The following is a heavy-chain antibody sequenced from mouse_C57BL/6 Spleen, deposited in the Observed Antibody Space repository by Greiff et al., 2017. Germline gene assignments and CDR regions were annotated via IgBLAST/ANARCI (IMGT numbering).Heavy chain of an antibody. V-gene: IGHV1-82*01. Sequence: VQLQQSGPELVKPGASVKISCKASGYAFSSSWMNWVKQRPGKGLEWIGRIYPGDGDTNYNGKFKGKATLTADKSSSTAYMQLSSLTSEDSAVYFCARVGSRSLYAMDYWGQGTSVTVSS. CDR1: GYAFSSSW. CDR2: IYPGDGDT. CDR3: ARVGSRSLYAMDY. D-gene: IGHD1-1*01. J-gene: IGHJ4*01.